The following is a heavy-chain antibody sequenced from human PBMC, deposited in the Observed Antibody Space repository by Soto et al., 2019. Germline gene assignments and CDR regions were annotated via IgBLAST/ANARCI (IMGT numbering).Heavy chain of an antibody. CDR2: IYYSGTT. V-gene: IGHV4-39*01. J-gene: IGHJ6*02. Sequence: SETLSLTCAVSGGSXSSAGYSWSRIRQPPGKGLEWIGSIYYSGTTYYNPSLNSRVTVSVDTSKNQFSLKVTSVTAADTAVYYCARLHGYCISSSCHGHYAMDVWGQGTTVTVSS. CDR1: GGSXSSAGYS. D-gene: IGHD2-2*01. CDR3: ARLHGYCISSSCHGHYAMDV.